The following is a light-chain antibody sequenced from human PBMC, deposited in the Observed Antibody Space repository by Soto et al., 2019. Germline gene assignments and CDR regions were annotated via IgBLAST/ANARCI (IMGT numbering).Light chain of an antibody. J-gene: IGKJ1*01. V-gene: IGKV3-20*01. Sequence: VLTQSPDTLSLSHGERATLSCRASQSVSGNSLAWYRQNRGQAPRVIIYDVSTRATGIPDRFSGSGSGTDFTLTISRLEPEDFALFFCQHYDGSIWTFGQGTKVDIK. CDR1: QSVSGNS. CDR2: DVS. CDR3: QHYDGSIWT.